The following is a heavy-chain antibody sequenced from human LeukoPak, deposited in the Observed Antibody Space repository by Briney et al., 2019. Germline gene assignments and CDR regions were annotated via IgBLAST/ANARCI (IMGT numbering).Heavy chain of an antibody. D-gene: IGHD4-11*01. V-gene: IGHV1-8*01. CDR3: ARVGTSDYNFDH. CDR2: MNPNSGNT. CDR1: GYTFTSYD. Sequence: ASVKVSCKASGYTFTSYDINWVRQATGQGLEWMGWMNPNSGNTGYAQKFQGRVTMTRNTSISTAYMELSSLRSEDTAVYYCARVGTSDYNFDHWGQGTLVTVSS. J-gene: IGHJ4*02.